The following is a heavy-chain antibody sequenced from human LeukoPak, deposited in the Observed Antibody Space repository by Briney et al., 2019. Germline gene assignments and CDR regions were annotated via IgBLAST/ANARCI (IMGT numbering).Heavy chain of an antibody. CDR1: GGSISSYY. CDR3: ARHPSAMAGFDP. Sequence: SETLSLTCTVSGGSISSYYWSWIRQPPGKGLEWIGYIFYSGSTNYNPSPKSRVIISVDTSQNHFSLKLTSVTAADTAVYYCARHPSAMAGFDPWGQGTLVTVSS. CDR2: IFYSGST. J-gene: IGHJ5*02. D-gene: IGHD5-18*01. V-gene: IGHV4-59*08.